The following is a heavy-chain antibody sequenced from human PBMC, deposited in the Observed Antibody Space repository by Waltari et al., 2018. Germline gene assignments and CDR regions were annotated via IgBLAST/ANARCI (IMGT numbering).Heavy chain of an antibody. Sequence: QLRLQQWGAGLLKPSETLSLTCAVSGGSFNGYYWSWIRQTPGKGLEWIGEVDHRGSANYSPSLKGRVTVSLDTSNKQVSLTLTSVTAADTGIYYCARDARDWEAVDNTYLDSWGQGTLVAVSS. D-gene: IGHD2-21*02. V-gene: IGHV4-34*01. J-gene: IGHJ4*02. CDR1: GGSFNGYY. CDR2: VDHRGSA. CDR3: ARDARDWEAVDNTYLDS.